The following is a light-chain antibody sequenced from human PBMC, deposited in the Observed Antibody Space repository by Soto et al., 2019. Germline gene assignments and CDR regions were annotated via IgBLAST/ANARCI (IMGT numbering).Light chain of an antibody. CDR1: SSDLGSYNL. V-gene: IGLV2-14*02. CDR2: EIN. Sequence: QSALTQPASVSGSPEQSITVSCTGTSSDLGSYNLVSWYQQHPGNAPKLLLYEINNRPSGASNRFSGSKSGITAYLTISGLQAEDDADYFCSSYSDSSTLDVFGTGTKLTVL. CDR3: SSYSDSSTLDV. J-gene: IGLJ1*01.